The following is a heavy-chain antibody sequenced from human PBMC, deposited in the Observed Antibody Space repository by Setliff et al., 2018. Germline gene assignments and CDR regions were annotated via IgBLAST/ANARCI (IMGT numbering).Heavy chain of an antibody. V-gene: IGHV4-59*01. J-gene: IGHJ6*02. Sequence: SETLSLTCAVSGGSINNYYWSWIRQAPGKGLEWVGYVYYTGTTNYSPSLKGRVIISVDASKNRLSLQLNSVTPADTAVYYCARDRSAYNYGLDVWGQGTTVTVSS. CDR3: ARDRSAYNYGLDV. CDR1: GGSINNYY. CDR2: VYYTGTT.